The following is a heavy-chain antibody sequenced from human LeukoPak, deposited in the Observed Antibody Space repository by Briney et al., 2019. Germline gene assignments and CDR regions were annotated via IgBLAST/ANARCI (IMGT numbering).Heavy chain of an antibody. V-gene: IGHV3-23*01. Sequence: PGGSLRLSCAASGFTFSTYAMGWVRQAPGKGLEWVSAISAGGGSTYYPDSVRGRFTISRDNSKNTLYLQMTSLKAEDTAVYYCARGRSGAIDFDYWGQGTLVTVSS. D-gene: IGHD1-26*01. CDR2: ISAGGGST. CDR1: GFTFSTYA. CDR3: ARGRSGAIDFDY. J-gene: IGHJ4*02.